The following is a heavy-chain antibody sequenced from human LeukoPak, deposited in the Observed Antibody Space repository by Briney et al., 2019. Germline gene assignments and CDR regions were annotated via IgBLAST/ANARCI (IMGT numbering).Heavy chain of an antibody. D-gene: IGHD3-22*01. CDR3: AKLSRYYYDSSGYYGH. V-gene: IGHV3-23*01. CDR1: GFSFSSYA. CDR2: ISGSGGST. J-gene: IGHJ4*02. Sequence: GGSLRLSCAASGFSFSSYAMSWVRQAPGKGLEWVSGISGSGGSTYYADSVKGRFTISRDNSKNTQYLQMNSLRAEDTAVYYCAKLSRYYYDSSGYYGHWGQGTLVTVSS.